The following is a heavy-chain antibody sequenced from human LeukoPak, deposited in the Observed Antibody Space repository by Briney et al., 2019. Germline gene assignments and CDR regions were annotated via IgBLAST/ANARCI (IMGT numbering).Heavy chain of an antibody. J-gene: IGHJ4*02. CDR3: ARGMGGYGGYDY. D-gene: IGHD5-12*01. CDR2: IYSGGSS. V-gene: IGHV3-66*01. Sequence: GGSLRLSCAASGFTFSSYAMSWVRQAPGKGLEWVSVIYSGGSSYYAGSVKGRFTISRDNSKNTVYLQMNSLRVEDTAVYYCARGMGGYGGYDYWGQGTLVTVSS. CDR1: GFTFSSYA.